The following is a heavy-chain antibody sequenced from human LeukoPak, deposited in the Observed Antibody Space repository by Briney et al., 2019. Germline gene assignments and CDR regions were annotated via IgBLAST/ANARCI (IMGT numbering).Heavy chain of an antibody. CDR1: GFTVSSNY. D-gene: IGHD1-26*01. CDR2: LYSGGSP. V-gene: IGHV3-53*01. Sequence: GGSLRLSCAASGFTVSSNYMSWVRQAPGKGVKWISVLYSGGSPYYADPVKGRFTISRDNSKNTLYLQMNSLRAEDTAIYYCARVVVLGANRYFDYWGQGALVTVSS. J-gene: IGHJ4*02. CDR3: ARVVVLGANRYFDY.